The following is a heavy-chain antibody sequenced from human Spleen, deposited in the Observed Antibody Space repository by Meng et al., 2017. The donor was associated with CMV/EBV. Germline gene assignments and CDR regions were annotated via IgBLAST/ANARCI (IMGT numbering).Heavy chain of an antibody. Sequence: GESLKISCAASGFTFSEYHISWIRQAPGKGLEWVSDISSNSGSIIYYADSVKGRFTISRDNSKNTLYLQMNSLRAADTAVYYCAKGFDYGGKSVAPIDYWGQGTLVTVSS. V-gene: IGHV3-11*01. D-gene: IGHD4-23*01. CDR2: ISSNSGSII. J-gene: IGHJ4*02. CDR1: GFTFSEYH. CDR3: AKGFDYGGKSVAPIDY.